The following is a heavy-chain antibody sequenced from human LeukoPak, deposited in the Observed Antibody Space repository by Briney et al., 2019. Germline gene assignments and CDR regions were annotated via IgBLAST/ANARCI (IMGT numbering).Heavy chain of an antibody. D-gene: IGHD3-22*01. CDR2: IIPIFGTA. V-gene: IGHV1-69*13. CDR1: GGTFSSYA. CDR3: AREYYYDSSAGLAYLDY. J-gene: IGHJ4*02. Sequence: ASVKVSCKASGGTFSSYAISWVRQAPGQGLEWMGGIIPIFGTANYAQKFQGRVTITADESMSTAYMELSSLRSEDTAVYYCAREYYYDSSAGLAYLDYWGQGTLVTVSS.